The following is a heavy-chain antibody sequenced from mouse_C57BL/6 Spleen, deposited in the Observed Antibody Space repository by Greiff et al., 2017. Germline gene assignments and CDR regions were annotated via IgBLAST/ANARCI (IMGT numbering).Heavy chain of an antibody. Sequence: EVQLVESGGGLVKPGGSLKLSCAASGFTFSDYGMHWVRQAPEKGLEWVAYISSGSRTIYYADTVKGRFTISRDNAKDTLFLQMTRLRSEDTAMYYCARRGIRDLYYAMDYWGQGTSVTVSS. J-gene: IGHJ4*01. D-gene: IGHD1-1*01. CDR1: GFTFSDYG. CDR2: ISSGSRTI. CDR3: ARRGIRDLYYAMDY. V-gene: IGHV5-17*01.